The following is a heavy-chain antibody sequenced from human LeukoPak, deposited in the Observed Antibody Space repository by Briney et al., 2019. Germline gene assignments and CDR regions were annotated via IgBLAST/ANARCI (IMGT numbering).Heavy chain of an antibody. D-gene: IGHD3-22*01. CDR2: MNPNTGRT. Sequence: ASVKVSCKASRYTFTSYDINWVREAAGQRLEWMGWMNPNTGRTGFAQKFQGRLTMTRDASISTAYMELSSLRSDDTAVYYCAGLSQTPDYYSNGGYYYLGYWGQGTPVTVSS. V-gene: IGHV1-8*01. CDR1: RYTFTSYD. CDR3: AGLSQTPDYYSNGGYYYLGY. J-gene: IGHJ4*02.